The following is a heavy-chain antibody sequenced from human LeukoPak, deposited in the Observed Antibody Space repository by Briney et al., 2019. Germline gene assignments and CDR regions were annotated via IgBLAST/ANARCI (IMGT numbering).Heavy chain of an antibody. CDR2: INPSGGST. Sequence: ASVKVSCKASGYTFTSYYMHWVRQAPGQGLEWMGIINPSGGSTSYAQKFQGRVTMTRDMSTSTVYMELSSLRSEDAAVYYCARGPLRGVRQKNWFDPWGQGTLVTVSS. V-gene: IGHV1-46*01. CDR1: GYTFTSYY. CDR3: ARGPLRGVRQKNWFDP. D-gene: IGHD3-10*01. J-gene: IGHJ5*02.